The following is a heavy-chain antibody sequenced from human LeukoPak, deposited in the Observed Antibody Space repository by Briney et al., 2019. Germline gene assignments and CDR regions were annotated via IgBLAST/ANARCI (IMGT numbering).Heavy chain of an antibody. CDR3: ARSLSSGWYEGYYFDC. CDR1: GGSISSYY. D-gene: IGHD6-19*01. J-gene: IGHJ4*02. Sequence: PSETLSLTRTVSGGSISSYYWSWIRQPAGRGLEWIGRIYTSGSTNYNPSLKSRVTMSVDTSKNQSSLKLSSVTAADTAVYYCARSLSSGWYEGYYFDCWGQGTLVTVSS. V-gene: IGHV4-4*07. CDR2: IYTSGST.